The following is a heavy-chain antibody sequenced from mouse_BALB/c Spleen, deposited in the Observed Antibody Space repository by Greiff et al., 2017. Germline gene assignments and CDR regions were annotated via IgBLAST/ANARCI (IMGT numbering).Heavy chain of an antibody. V-gene: IGHV1S22*01. J-gene: IGHJ4*01. CDR2: IYPGSGST. D-gene: IGHD2-14*01. Sequence: LQQPGSELVGPGASVKLSCKASGYTFTSYWMHWVTQRPGQGLEWIGNIYPGSGSTNYDEKFKSKATLTVDTSSSTAYMQLSSLTSEDAAVYYCTRDYRYLYAMDYWGQGTSVTVSS. CDR1: GYTFTSYW. CDR3: TRDYRYLYAMDY.